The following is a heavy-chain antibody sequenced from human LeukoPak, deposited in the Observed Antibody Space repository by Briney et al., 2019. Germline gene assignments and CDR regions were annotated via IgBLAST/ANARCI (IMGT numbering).Heavy chain of an antibody. J-gene: IGHJ5*02. D-gene: IGHD3-10*01. CDR3: ARSNYYGSGSYYPGGFDP. V-gene: IGHV4-59*01. Sequence: SETLSLTCAVYGGSFSGYYWSWIRQPPGKGLEWIGYIYYSGSTNYNPSLKSRVTISVDTSKNQFSLKLSSVTAADTAVYYCARSNYYGSGSYYPGGFDPWGQGTLVTVSS. CDR2: IYYSGST. CDR1: GGSFSGYY.